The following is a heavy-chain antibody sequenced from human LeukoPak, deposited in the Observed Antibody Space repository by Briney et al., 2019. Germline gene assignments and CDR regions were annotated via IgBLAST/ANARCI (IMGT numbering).Heavy chain of an antibody. Sequence: ASVKVSCKASGYTFTSYDINWVRQATGQGLEWMGWMNPNSGNTGYAQKFQGRVTMTRNTSISTAYMELSSLRSEDTAVYYCARDGDFWSGYGYWGQGPLVTVPS. CDR3: ARDGDFWSGYGY. CDR1: GYTFTSYD. V-gene: IGHV1-8*01. CDR2: MNPNSGNT. D-gene: IGHD3-3*01. J-gene: IGHJ4*02.